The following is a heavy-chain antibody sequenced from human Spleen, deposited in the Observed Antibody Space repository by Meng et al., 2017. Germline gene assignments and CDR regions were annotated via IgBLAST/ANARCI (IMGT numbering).Heavy chain of an antibody. Sequence: SETLSLTCAVYGGSFSGYSWTWIRQPPGKGLEWLGEINHSGSTNYNPSLKSRVTISVDTSKNQFSLKLSSVTAADSAVYYCARGPTTMAHDFDYWGQGTLVTVSS. CDR2: INHSGST. J-gene: IGHJ4*02. CDR1: GGSFSGYS. CDR3: ARGPTTMAHDFDY. V-gene: IGHV4-34*01. D-gene: IGHD4-11*01.